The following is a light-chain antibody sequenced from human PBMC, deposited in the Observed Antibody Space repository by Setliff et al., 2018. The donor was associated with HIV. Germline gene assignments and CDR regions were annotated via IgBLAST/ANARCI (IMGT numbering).Light chain of an antibody. Sequence: QSVLTQPRSVSGSPGQSVTLSCTGSSSDVGAYNYVSWYQQHPGKAPKLLIFEVTNRPSGISNRFSASKSDNTASLTISRLQAEDEADYYCSSFTSSGTYVFGTGTKVTVL. CDR2: EVT. J-gene: IGLJ1*01. CDR1: SSDVGAYNY. CDR3: SSFTSSGTYV. V-gene: IGLV2-14*01.